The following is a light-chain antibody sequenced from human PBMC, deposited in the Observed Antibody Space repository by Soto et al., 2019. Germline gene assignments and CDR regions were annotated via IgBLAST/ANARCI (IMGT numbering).Light chain of an antibody. Sequence: QTVVTQEPSLTVSPGGTVTLTCASSTGAVTSGYYPNWFQQKPGQAPRALIYYTSNKHSWTPARFSGSLLGGKAALTLSGVQPEDEAEYYCLLYYGGAQLGVFGGGTKLTVL. CDR2: YTS. J-gene: IGLJ3*02. CDR3: LLYYGGAQLGV. CDR1: TGAVTSGYY. V-gene: IGLV7-43*01.